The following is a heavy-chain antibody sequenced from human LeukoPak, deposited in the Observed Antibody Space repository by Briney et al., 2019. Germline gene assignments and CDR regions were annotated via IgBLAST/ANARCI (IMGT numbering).Heavy chain of an antibody. CDR1: GYTFTGYY. J-gene: IGHJ4*02. CDR2: INPNSGGT. V-gene: IGHV1-2*02. Sequence: ASVKVSCKASGYTFTGYYMHWVRQAPGQGLEWMGWINPNSGGTNYAQKFQGRVTMTRDTSISTAYMELSRLRSDDTAVYYCARGDPFDCSSTSCYRSSNDYWGQGTLVTVSS. D-gene: IGHD2-2*01. CDR3: ARGDPFDCSSTSCYRSSNDY.